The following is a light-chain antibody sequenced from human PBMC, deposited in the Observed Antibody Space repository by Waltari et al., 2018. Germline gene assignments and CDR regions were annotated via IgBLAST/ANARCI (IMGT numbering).Light chain of an antibody. Sequence: QSVLTQPPSVSGAPGQGVTISCTGRSSNIGAGFDVHWYQHLPGTAPKLLIYANSNRPSGFPDRFSGSKSGTSASLAITGLQPEDEADYYCQSYDSSLSGFVVFGGGTKLAVL. J-gene: IGLJ2*01. CDR3: QSYDSSLSGFVV. V-gene: IGLV1-40*01. CDR2: ANS. CDR1: SSNIGAGFD.